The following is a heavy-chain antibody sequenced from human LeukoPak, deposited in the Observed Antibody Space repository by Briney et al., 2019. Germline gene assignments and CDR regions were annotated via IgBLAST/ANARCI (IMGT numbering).Heavy chain of an antibody. V-gene: IGHV4-39*01. CDR3: ARFPRFGELSFDY. J-gene: IGHJ4*02. CDR1: GGSISSSSYY. Sequence: SETLSLTCTVSGGSISSSSYYWGWIRQPPGKGLEWIGSIYYSGSTYYNPSLKSRVTISVDTSKNQFSLKLSSVTAADTAVYYCARFPRFGELSFDYWGQGTLVTVSS. D-gene: IGHD3-10*01. CDR2: IYYSGST.